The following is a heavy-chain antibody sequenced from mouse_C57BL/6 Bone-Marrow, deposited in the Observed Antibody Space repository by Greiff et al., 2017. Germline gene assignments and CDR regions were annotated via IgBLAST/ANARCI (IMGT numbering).Heavy chain of an antibody. V-gene: IGHV7-3*01. CDR2: IRNKANGYTT. CDR3: ASLYGSRRWDFDV. Sequence: EVKLVESGGGLVQPGGSLSLSCAASGFTFTDYYMSWVRQPPGKALEWLGFIRNKANGYTTEYSASVKGRFTISRDNSQSILYLQMNALRAEDSATEYCASLYGSRRWDFDVWGTGTTVTVSS. CDR1: GFTFTDYY. D-gene: IGHD1-1*01. J-gene: IGHJ1*03.